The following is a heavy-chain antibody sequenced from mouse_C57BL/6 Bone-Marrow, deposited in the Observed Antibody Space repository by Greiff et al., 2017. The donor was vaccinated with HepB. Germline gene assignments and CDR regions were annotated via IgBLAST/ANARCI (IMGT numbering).Heavy chain of an antibody. V-gene: IGHV1-64*01. CDR3: ARKGYSKGFDY. CDR1: GYTFTSYW. CDR2: IHPNSGST. Sequence: QVHVKQPGAELVKPGASVKLSCKASGYTFTSYWMHWVKQRPGQGLEWIGMIHPNSGSTNYNEKFKSKATLTVDKSSSTAYMQLSSLTSEDSAVYYCARKGYSKGFDYWGQGTTLTVSS. D-gene: IGHD2-5*01. J-gene: IGHJ2*01.